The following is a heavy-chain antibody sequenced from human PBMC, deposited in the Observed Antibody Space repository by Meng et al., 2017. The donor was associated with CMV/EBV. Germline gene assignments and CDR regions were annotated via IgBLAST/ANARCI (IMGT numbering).Heavy chain of an antibody. CDR3: ARLYDSSGYYLGYFDY. CDR2: IYWDDDK. J-gene: IGHJ4*02. CDR1: GFSLSTSGVG. D-gene: IGHD3-22*01. Sequence: TFNVVVLSLMQPTHTLTLTYTLSGFSLSTSGVGVGWIRTPPGKALEWLALIYWDDDKRYSPSLKSRLTITKDTSKNQVVLTMTNMDPVDTATYYCARLYDSSGYYLGYFDYWGQGTLVTVSS. V-gene: IGHV2-5*02.